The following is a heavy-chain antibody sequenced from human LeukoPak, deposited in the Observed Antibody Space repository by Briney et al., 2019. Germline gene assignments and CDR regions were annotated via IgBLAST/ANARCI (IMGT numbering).Heavy chain of an antibody. V-gene: IGHV1-69*13. CDR2: IIPIFGTA. Sequence: AASVKVSCKASGGTFSSYAISWVRQAPGQGLEWMGGIIPIFGTANYAQKFQGRVTITADESTSTAYMELSSLGSEDTAVYYCARGRGGELPGYWGQGTLVTVSS. CDR3: ARGRGGELPGY. J-gene: IGHJ4*02. D-gene: IGHD1-26*01. CDR1: GGTFSSYA.